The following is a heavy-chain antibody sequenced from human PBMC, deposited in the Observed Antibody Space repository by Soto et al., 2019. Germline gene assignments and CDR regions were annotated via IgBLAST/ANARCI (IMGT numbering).Heavy chain of an antibody. V-gene: IGHV1-69*13. Sequence: ASVKVSCKVSGGSFPTLAFSWVRQVPGQGLEWMGRIIPLFGTPNYAQKFQGRVAIFADESTNTTYMELSSLTPEDPAVYYCAAGIGITFGGVTREFDYWGQGTLVTVSS. D-gene: IGHD3-16*01. CDR2: IIPLFGTP. CDR3: AAGIGITFGGVTREFDY. J-gene: IGHJ4*02. CDR1: GGSFPTLA.